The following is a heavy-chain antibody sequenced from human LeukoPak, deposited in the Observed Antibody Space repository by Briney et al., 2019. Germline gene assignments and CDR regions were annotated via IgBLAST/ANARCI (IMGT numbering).Heavy chain of an antibody. J-gene: IGHJ6*03. CDR2: ISGSGGST. CDR3: ARAKLRMDV. CDR1: GFTFSSYA. D-gene: IGHD1-26*01. Sequence: GGSLRLSCAASGFTFSSYAMSWVRQAPGKGLECVSGISGSGGSTHYADSVRGRFTISRDNSKNTLYLQMNSLRAEDTAVYYCARAKLRMDVWGKGTTVTVSS. V-gene: IGHV3-23*01.